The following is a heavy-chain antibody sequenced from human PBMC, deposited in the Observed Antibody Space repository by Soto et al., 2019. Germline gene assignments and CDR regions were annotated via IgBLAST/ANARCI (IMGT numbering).Heavy chain of an antibody. D-gene: IGHD3-22*01. V-gene: IGHV1-69*04. CDR1: GGTFSSYT. CDR3: ARDSSGYSPFDY. J-gene: IGHJ4*02. CDR2: IIPILGIA. Sequence: SVKVSCKASGGTFSSYTISWVRQAPGQGLEWMGRIIPILGIANYAQKLQGRVTMTTDTSTSTAYMELRSLRSDDTAVYYCARDSSGYSPFDYWGQGTLVTVSS.